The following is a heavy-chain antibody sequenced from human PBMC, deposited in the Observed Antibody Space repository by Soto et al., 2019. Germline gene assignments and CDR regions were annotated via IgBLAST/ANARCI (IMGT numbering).Heavy chain of an antibody. CDR1: ANSYGSYW. D-gene: IGHD2-2*01. J-gene: IGHJ4*02. Sequence: PGGSLRLSCAASANSYGSYWMSWVRQSPGKGLEWEANIIQDGSEKHYVDSVKGRFTISRDNAKNSVYLQMHSLRTEDTAVYYCASAASLPFDWLASWGQGTLVTVSS. CDR2: IIQDGSEK. CDR3: ASAASLPFDWLAS. V-gene: IGHV3-7*03.